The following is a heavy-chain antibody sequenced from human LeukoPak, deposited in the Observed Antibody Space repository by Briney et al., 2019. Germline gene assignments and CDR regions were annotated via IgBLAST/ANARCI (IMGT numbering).Heavy chain of an antibody. V-gene: IGHV1-18*01. D-gene: IGHD3-3*01. Sequence: ASVKVSCKASGYTFTSYGISWVRQAPGQGLEWMGWISAYNGNTNYAQKLQGRVTLTTDTSTSTAYMELRSLRSDDTSVYYCARVPRSIGVAITEGYWGQGTLVTVSS. CDR3: ARVPRSIGVAITEGY. CDR2: ISAYNGNT. CDR1: GYTFTSYG. J-gene: IGHJ4*02.